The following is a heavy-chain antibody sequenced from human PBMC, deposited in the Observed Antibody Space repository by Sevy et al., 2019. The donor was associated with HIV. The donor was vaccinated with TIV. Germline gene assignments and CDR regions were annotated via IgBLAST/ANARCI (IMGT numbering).Heavy chain of an antibody. V-gene: IGHV1-18*01. CDR3: ARGSRAAGKDY. Sequence: ASVKVSCKASGYTFSNYAVSWVRQAPGQGLEWLGWISDDNGNKKYAQKFQGRVTMTTETSTRTAYMELKSLGSDDTAVYYCARGSRAAGKDYWGQGTLVTVSS. CDR1: GYTFSNYA. D-gene: IGHD6-13*01. J-gene: IGHJ4*02. CDR2: ISDDNGNK.